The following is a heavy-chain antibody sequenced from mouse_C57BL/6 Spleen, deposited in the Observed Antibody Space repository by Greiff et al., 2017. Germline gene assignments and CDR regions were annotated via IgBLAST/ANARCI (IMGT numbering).Heavy chain of an antibody. D-gene: IGHD1-3*01. CDR1: GFTFSSYA. CDR2: ISDGGSYT. CDR3: ARDEGYRVKDWYFAV. V-gene: IGHV5-4*01. J-gene: IGHJ1*03. Sequence: EVQLVESGGGLVKPGGSLKLSCAASGFTFSSYAMSWVRQTPEKRLEWVATISDGGSYTYYPDNVKGRFTISRDNAKNNLYLQMSHLKSGNTAMYYCARDEGYRVKDWYFAVWGTGTPVTVSA.